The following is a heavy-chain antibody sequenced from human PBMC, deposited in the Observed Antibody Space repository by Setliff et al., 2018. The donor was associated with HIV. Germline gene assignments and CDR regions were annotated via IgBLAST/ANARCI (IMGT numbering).Heavy chain of an antibody. CDR1: GGSISSYY. Sequence: PSETLSLTCTVSGGSISSYYWSWIRQPPGKGLEWIGYIYYSGSTNYNPSLKSRVTISVDTSKNQFSPKLSSVTAADTAVYYCARDPSQSGNAGWFDPWGQGTLVTVSS. CDR2: IYYSGST. D-gene: IGHD3-3*01. J-gene: IGHJ5*02. CDR3: ARDPSQSGNAGWFDP. V-gene: IGHV4-59*01.